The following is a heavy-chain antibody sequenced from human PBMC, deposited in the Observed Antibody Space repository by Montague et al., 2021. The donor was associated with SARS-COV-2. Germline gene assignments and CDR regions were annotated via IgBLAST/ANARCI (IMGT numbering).Heavy chain of an antibody. J-gene: IGHJ4*02. CDR1: GFTFTTHW. CDR2: INEDGSQK. D-gene: IGHD2-21*02. Sequence: SRRLSCAASGFTFTTHWMNWVRQAPGKGLEWVAHINEDGSQKYYIDSVKGRFTISRDNARNSLFLQMTGLRAEDTAVYYCTALRRTDPFDYWGQGNLVTVSS. V-gene: IGHV3-7*01. CDR3: TALRRTDPFDY.